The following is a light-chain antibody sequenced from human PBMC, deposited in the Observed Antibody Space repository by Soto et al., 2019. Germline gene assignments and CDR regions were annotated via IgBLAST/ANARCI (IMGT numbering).Light chain of an antibody. Sequence: SVLTQPRSVSGSPGQSVTISCTGTSSDVGSYNYVSWYQHHPGKAPRLLLYDVSERPSGVPDRFSGSKSGNTASLTISGLQAEDEADYYCCSYAGIYTLYVFGTGTKVTVL. CDR3: CSYAGIYTLYV. CDR2: DVS. J-gene: IGLJ1*01. V-gene: IGLV2-11*01. CDR1: SSDVGSYNY.